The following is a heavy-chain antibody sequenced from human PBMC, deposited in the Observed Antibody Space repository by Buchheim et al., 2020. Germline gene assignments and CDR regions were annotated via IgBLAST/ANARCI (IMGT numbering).Heavy chain of an antibody. D-gene: IGHD3-22*01. Sequence: QVQLVQSGPELKKPGASVKVSCKASGYTFSTSSMHWVRQAPGQGLEWMGIINPSGGRPTYAQTLQGRVPMTTDTPTHTDYMELSSLTSEDTAFYYCARDYYEVPEFWGQGTL. CDR2: INPSGGRP. CDR1: GYTFSTSS. V-gene: IGHV1-46*01. J-gene: IGHJ4*02. CDR3: ARDYYEVPEF.